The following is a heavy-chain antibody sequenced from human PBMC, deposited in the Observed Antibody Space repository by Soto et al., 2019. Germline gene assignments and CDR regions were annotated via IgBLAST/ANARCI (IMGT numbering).Heavy chain of an antibody. CDR1: GFTFSNYY. J-gene: IGHJ6*02. CDR2: ISSSSGST. D-gene: IGHD5-12*01. CDR3: ARDRGGYDRLYYYHGMDV. V-gene: IGHV3-11*06. Sequence: GGSLRLSCAASGFTFSNYYMSWIRQAPGKGLEYISYISSSSGSTNYADSVKGRFTISRDNAKNSLYLQMSSLRAEDTAVYYCARDRGGYDRLYYYHGMDVWGQGTTVTVSS.